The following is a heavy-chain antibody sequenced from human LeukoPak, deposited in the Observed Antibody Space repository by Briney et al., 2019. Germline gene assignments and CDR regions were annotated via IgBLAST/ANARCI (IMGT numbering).Heavy chain of an antibody. V-gene: IGHV3-30*01. CDR3: ARGLGTYSGTPFPSDY. CDR2: ISYDGSNK. J-gene: IGHJ4*02. Sequence: GGSLRLSCAASGFTFSSYAMHWVRQAPGKGLEWVAVISYDGSNKYYADSVKGRFTISRDNSKNTLYLQVNSLRAEDTAVYYCARGLGTYSGTPFPSDYWGQGTLVTVSS. D-gene: IGHD1-26*01. CDR1: GFTFSSYA.